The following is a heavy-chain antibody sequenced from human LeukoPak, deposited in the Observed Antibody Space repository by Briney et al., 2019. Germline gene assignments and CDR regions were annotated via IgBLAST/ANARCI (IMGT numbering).Heavy chain of an antibody. CDR2: INTSGST. CDR3: AREGYTSSWYSGYYYFDY. J-gene: IGHJ4*02. CDR1: GGSISSGSYS. Sequence: PSETLSLTCTVSGGSISSGSYSWTWIRQPAGKRLEWIGRINTSGSTNYNPSLKSRVTISVDTSKNQFSLKLSSVTAADTAVFFCAREGYTSSWYSGYYYFDYWGQGTLVTVSS. D-gene: IGHD6-13*01. V-gene: IGHV4-61*02.